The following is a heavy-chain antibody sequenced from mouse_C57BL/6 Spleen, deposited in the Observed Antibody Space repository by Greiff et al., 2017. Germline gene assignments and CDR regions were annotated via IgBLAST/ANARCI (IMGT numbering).Heavy chain of an antibody. CDR1: GYTFTSYW. CDR2: IDPSDSET. J-gene: IGHJ4*01. V-gene: IGHV1-52*01. D-gene: IGHD2-5*01. Sequence: VQLQQPGAELVRPGSSVKLSCKASGYTFTSYWMHWVKQRPIQGLEWIGNIDPSDSETHYNQKFKDKATLTVDKSSSTAYMQLSSLTSEDSAVYYCARERSYYSNYGAMDCWGQGTSVTVSS. CDR3: ARERSYYSNYGAMDC.